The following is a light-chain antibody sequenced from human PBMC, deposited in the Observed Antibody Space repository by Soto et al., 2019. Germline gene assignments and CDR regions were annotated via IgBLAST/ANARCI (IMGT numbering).Light chain of an antibody. V-gene: IGKV1-39*01. CDR3: QQTYGSLWT. CDR2: GTS. Sequence: DIQMTQSPSSLSASVGHRVTITCRASQSITNLLNLYQHKPGQAPKLLIYGTSSLLTGVPSRFSGSGSGTDFTLPISGPQLEDFATYYCQQTYGSLWTFGQG. CDR1: QSITNL. J-gene: IGKJ1*01.